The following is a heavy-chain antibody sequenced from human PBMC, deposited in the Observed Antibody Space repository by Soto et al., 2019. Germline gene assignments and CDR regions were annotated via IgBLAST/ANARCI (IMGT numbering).Heavy chain of an antibody. D-gene: IGHD3-22*01. CDR3: ARYRYYDSSGPPGGMDV. Sequence: SVKVSCKASGGTFSSYAISWVRKAPGQGLEWMGGIIPIFGTANYAQKFQGRVTITADESTSTAYMELSSLRSEDTAVYYCARYRYYDSSGPPGGMDVWAQGTTVTVSS. CDR2: IIPIFGTA. J-gene: IGHJ6*02. V-gene: IGHV1-69*13. CDR1: GGTFSSYA.